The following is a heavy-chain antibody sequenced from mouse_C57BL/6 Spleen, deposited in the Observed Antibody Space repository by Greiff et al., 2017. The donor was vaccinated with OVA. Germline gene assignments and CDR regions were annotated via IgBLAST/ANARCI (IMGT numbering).Heavy chain of an antibody. D-gene: IGHD1-1*01. Sequence: EVHLVESGGDLVKPGGSLKLSCAASGFTFSSYGMSWVRQTPDKRLEWVATISSGGSYTYYPASVKGRFTISRDNAKNTLYLQMSSLKSDDTAMYYCARPTVVEGAMDYWGQGTSVTVSS. CDR3: ARPTVVEGAMDY. V-gene: IGHV5-6*01. J-gene: IGHJ4*01. CDR1: GFTFSSYG. CDR2: ISSGGSYT.